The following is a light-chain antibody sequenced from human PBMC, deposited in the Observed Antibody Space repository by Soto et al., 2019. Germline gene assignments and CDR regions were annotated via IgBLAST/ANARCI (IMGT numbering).Light chain of an antibody. V-gene: IGKV1-17*03. J-gene: IGKJ1*01. CDR2: DAS. CDR3: QQSYTTPRT. CDR1: QGISNH. Sequence: DIQMTQSPSAMSASVGDRVTITCRASQGISNHLVWFQQKPGKVPKRLIYDASSLQAGVPSRFSGSRSGTDFTLTISSLQPEDFATYFCQQSYTTPRTFGRGTKVEIK.